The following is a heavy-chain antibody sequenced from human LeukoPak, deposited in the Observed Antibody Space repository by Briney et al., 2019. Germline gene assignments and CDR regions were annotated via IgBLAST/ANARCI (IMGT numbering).Heavy chain of an antibody. CDR1: GGSINTTSYC. CDR3: ARHVRWLQLTLYFDI. D-gene: IGHD5-24*01. J-gene: IGHJ2*01. Sequence: SETLSLTCTVSGGSINTTSYCWGWIRQPPGRGLEWIGSIYYSGSTSYNPSLNSRVTISVDTSKKQFSLKLSSVTAADTAVYYCARHVRWLQLTLYFDIWGRGTLVTVSS. V-gene: IGHV4-39*01. CDR2: IYYSGST.